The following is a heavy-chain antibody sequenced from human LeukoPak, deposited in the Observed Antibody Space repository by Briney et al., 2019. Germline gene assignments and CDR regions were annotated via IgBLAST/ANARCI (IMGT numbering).Heavy chain of an antibody. Sequence: ASVKVSCKASGYTFTGYYMHWVRQAPGQGLEWMGWINPNSGGTNYAQKFQGRVTMTRDTSISTAYMELSRLRSDDAAVYYCARKLVVVTAIVGWFDPWGQGTLVTVSS. CDR1: GYTFTGYY. CDR2: INPNSGGT. J-gene: IGHJ5*02. V-gene: IGHV1-2*02. D-gene: IGHD2-21*02. CDR3: ARKLVVVTAIVGWFDP.